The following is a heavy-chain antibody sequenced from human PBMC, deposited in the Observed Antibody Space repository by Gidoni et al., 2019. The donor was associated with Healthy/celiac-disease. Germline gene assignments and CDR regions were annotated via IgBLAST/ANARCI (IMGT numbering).Heavy chain of an antibody. V-gene: IGHV1-8*01. CDR2: MNPNIGNT. J-gene: IGHJ6*03. D-gene: IGHD2-2*01. Sequence: VQLVQSGAEVKKPGASVKVACKASGYTFTSYDINWVRQATGQGLEWMGWMNPNIGNTGYAQTFQGRVTMTRNTSISTAYMELSSLRSEDTAVYYCARGPYCSSTSCHYYYYMDVWGKGTTVTVSS. CDR1: GYTFTSYD. CDR3: ARGPYCSSTSCHYYYYMDV.